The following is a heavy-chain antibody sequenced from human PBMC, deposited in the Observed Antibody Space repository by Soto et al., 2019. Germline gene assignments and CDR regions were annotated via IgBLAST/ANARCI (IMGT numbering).Heavy chain of an antibody. D-gene: IGHD3-10*01. J-gene: IGHJ6*02. CDR3: ARARHYYGSGSHPYYFGMDV. Sequence: QVQLQESGPGLVKPSQTLSLTCTVSGGSISSGGYYWSWIRQHPGKGLEWIGYIYYSGSTYYNPSLKSRVTISVDTSKNQFSLKLSSVTAADTAVYYCARARHYYGSGSHPYYFGMDVWGQGTTVTVSS. V-gene: IGHV4-31*03. CDR1: GGSISSGGYY. CDR2: IYYSGST.